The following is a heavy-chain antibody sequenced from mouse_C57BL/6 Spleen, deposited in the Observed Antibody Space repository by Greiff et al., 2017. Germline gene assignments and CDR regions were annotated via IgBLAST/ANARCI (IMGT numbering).Heavy chain of an antibody. CDR3: ARGPTVVGGGYWYFDV. V-gene: IGHV1-64*01. CDR1: GYTFTSYW. CDR2: IHPNSGST. J-gene: IGHJ1*03. D-gene: IGHD1-1*01. Sequence: QVQLQQPGAELVKPGASVKLSCKASGYTFTSYWMHWVKQRPGQGLEWIGMIHPNSGSTNYNEKFKSKATLTVDKSSSTAYMQLSSLTSEDSAVYYCARGPTVVGGGYWYFDVWGTGTTVTVSS.